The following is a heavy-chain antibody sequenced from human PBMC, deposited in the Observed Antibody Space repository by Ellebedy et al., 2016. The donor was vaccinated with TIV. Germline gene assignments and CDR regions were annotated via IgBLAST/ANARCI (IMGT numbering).Heavy chain of an antibody. CDR2: ISAVFGTT. J-gene: IGHJ4*02. CDR3: ARYSGYHFRGNYFDY. CDR1: GGIFRSND. Sequence: AASVKVSCKASGGIFRSNDFSWVRQAPGQGLEWMGGISAVFGTTTYAQKFQGRVTITADESTNTVYMELSSLTADDTAAYYCARYSGYHFRGNYFDYWGQGTLVTVSS. V-gene: IGHV1-69*13. D-gene: IGHD5-12*01.